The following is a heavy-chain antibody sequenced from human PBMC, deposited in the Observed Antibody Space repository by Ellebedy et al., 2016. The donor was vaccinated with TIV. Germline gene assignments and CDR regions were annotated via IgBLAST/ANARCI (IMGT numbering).Heavy chain of an antibody. CDR3: AKAPIETCRGVICYPFDN. V-gene: IGHV3-23*01. J-gene: IGHJ4*02. Sequence: PGGSLRFSCAASGFTFSNYAMSWVRQAPGKGLEWVSAITGNGINTYHTDSVKGRFTISRDNSKNTLYLQMNSLRAEDTAVYSCAKAPIETCRGVICYPFDNWGLGTLVTVSS. CDR1: GFTFSNYA. CDR2: ITGNGINT. D-gene: IGHD2-15*01.